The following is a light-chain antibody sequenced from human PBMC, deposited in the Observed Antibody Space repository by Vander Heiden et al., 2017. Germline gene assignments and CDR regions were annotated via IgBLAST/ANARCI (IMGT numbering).Light chain of an antibody. CDR1: QSLVYRDGNTH. Sequence: DAVMTQSPLSLPVTLGQPASISCRSSQSLVYRDGNTHLNWFQQRPGQAPRRLIYKVSNRDSGVPDRFSGSGSDTDFTLKISRVEAEDVGIYYCMQGTHWPYTFGQGTKLEIK. CDR3: MQGTHWPYT. CDR2: KVS. J-gene: IGKJ2*01. V-gene: IGKV2-30*01.